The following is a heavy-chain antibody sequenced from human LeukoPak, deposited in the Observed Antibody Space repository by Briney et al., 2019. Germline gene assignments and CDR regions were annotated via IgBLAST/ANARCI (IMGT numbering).Heavy chain of an antibody. CDR1: GFTFTKAY. V-gene: IGHV3-15*01. CDR3: TTGWLDY. J-gene: IGHJ4*02. Sequence: GGSLRLSCEASGFTFTKAYMSWVRQAPGKGLEWVGRIKSRVDGGTADFAAPVKGRFTISRDDSKNILYLQLNSLKNEDTAVYYCTTGWLDYWGQGSLVTVSS. D-gene: IGHD2-15*01. CDR2: IKSRVDGGTA.